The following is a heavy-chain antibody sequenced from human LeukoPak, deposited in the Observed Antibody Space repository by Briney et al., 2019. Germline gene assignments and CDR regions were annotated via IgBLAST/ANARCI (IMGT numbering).Heavy chain of an antibody. CDR3: ARVMGIAVAGTNPGFDY. V-gene: IGHV1-24*01. CDR2: FDPEDGET. D-gene: IGHD6-19*01. Sequence: ASVKVSCKVSGYTLTELSMHWVRQAPGKGLEWMGGFDPEDGETIYAQKFQGRVTMTEDTSTDTAYMELSSLRSEDTAVYYCARVMGIAVAGTNPGFDYWDQGTLVTVSS. CDR1: GYTLTELS. J-gene: IGHJ4*02.